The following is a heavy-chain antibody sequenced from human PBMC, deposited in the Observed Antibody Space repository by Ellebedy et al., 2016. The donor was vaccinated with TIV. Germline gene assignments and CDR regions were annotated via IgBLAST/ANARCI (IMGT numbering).Heavy chain of an antibody. CDR3: ARELTTVTREYYFDY. Sequence: AASVKVSCKASGYTFTSYDINWVRQAPGQGLEWMGIINPSGGSTSYAQKFQGRVTMTRDTSTSTVYMELSSLRSEDTAVYYCARELTTVTREYYFDYWGQGTLVTVSS. J-gene: IGHJ4*02. D-gene: IGHD4-17*01. CDR1: GYTFTSYD. V-gene: IGHV1-46*01. CDR2: INPSGGST.